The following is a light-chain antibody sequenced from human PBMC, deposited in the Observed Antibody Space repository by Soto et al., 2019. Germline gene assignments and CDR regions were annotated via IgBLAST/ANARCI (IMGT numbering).Light chain of an antibody. CDR1: RSDVGDYNY. J-gene: IGLJ2*01. V-gene: IGLV2-14*01. CDR3: SSYSSISTLEVL. Sequence: QSVLTQPASVSGSPGQSITISCTGTRSDVGDYNYVSWFQQHPGKAPKLMIYEVNNRPSRVSNRFSGSTSANTASLTISGLQAEDEADYYCSSYSSISTLEVLFGGGTKLTVL. CDR2: EVN.